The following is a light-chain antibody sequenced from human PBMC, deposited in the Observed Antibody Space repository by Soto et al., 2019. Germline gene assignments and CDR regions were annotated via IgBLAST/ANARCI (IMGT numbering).Light chain of an antibody. V-gene: IGKV3-15*01. CDR2: GAS. Sequence: ERVMTQSPASLSVSPGSRATLSSRASQSFSSNLAWYQQKPGQAPRLLIYGASTRATGIPARFSGSGSGTDFSLTISRLEPEEFAVYDCQQYGVSPRTVGQGTKVEIK. CDR3: QQYGVSPRT. J-gene: IGKJ1*01. CDR1: QSFSSN.